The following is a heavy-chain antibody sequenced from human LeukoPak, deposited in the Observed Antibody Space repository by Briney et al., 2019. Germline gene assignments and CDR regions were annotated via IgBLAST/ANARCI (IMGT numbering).Heavy chain of an antibody. J-gene: IGHJ5*02. CDR3: ARDTYSSGWYFGADWFDP. CDR1: GGSISSYY. V-gene: IGHV4-4*07. D-gene: IGHD6-19*01. CDR2: IYTSGST. Sequence: SETLSLTCTVSGGSISSYYWSWIRQPAGKGLEWIGRIYTSGSTNYNPSLKSRVTISVDTSKNQFSLRLSPVTAADTAVYYCARDTYSSGWYFGADWFDPWGQGTLVTVSS.